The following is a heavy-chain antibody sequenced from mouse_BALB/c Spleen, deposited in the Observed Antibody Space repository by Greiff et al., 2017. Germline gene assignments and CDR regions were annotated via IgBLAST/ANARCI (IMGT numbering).Heavy chain of an antibody. J-gene: IGHJ3*01. CDR3: ASTARATAWFAY. Sequence: VQLVESGAELVRPGVSVKISCKGSGYTFTDYAMHWVKQSHAKSLEWIGVISTYYGDASYNQKFKGKATMTVDKSSSTAYMELARLTSEDSAIYYCASTARATAWFAYWGQGTLVTVSA. CDR2: ISTYYGDA. D-gene: IGHD3-2*01. V-gene: IGHV1S137*01. CDR1: GYTFTDYA.